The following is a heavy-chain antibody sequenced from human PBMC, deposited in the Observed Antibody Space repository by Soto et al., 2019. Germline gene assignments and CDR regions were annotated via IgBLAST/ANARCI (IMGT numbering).Heavy chain of an antibody. CDR1: GYTFTGYY. J-gene: IGHJ6*03. D-gene: IGHD2-15*01. Sequence: ASVKVSCKASGYTFTGYYMHWVRQAPGQGLEWMGWINPNSGGTNYAQKFQGWVTMTRDTSISTAYMELSRLRSDDTAVYYCARVAPFPYCSGGSCDYYYYMDVWGKGTTVTVSS. V-gene: IGHV1-2*04. CDR3: ARVAPFPYCSGGSCDYYYYMDV. CDR2: INPNSGGT.